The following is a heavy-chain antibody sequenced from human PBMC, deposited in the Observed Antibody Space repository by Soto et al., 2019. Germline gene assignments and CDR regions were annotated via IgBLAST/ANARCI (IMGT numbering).Heavy chain of an antibody. CDR3: ARGGELEPFYYYYYGMDV. J-gene: IGHJ6*02. D-gene: IGHD1-1*01. Sequence: ASVKVSCKASGYTFTSYDINWVRQATGQGLEWMGWMNPNSGNTGYAQKFQGRVTMTRNTSISTAYMELSSLRSEDTAVYYCARGGELEPFYYYYYGMDVWGQGTTVTVS. V-gene: IGHV1-8*01. CDR2: MNPNSGNT. CDR1: GYTFTSYD.